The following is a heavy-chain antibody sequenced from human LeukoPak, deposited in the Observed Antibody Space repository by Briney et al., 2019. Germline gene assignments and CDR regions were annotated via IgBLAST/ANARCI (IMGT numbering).Heavy chain of an antibody. CDR2: IKQDGSEK. Sequence: GGSLRLSCAASGFTFSSYWMSWVRQAPGKGLEWVANIKQDGSEKYYADSVKGRFTMSRDNSKNTLYLQMDSLRPEDTAVYYCAKGQLGIQSSKWFDPWGQGTLVTVSS. CDR1: GFTFSSYW. CDR3: AKGQLGIQSSKWFDP. D-gene: IGHD7-27*01. J-gene: IGHJ5*02. V-gene: IGHV3-7*01.